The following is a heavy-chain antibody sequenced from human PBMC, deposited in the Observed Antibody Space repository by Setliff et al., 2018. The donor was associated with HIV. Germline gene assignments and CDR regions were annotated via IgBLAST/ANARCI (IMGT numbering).Heavy chain of an antibody. D-gene: IGHD3-22*01. CDR3: ARSGGPTYNYDSSGHYPDY. CDR1: GYSFTNYW. V-gene: IGHV5-51*01. CDR2: IYPGDSDT. J-gene: IGHJ4*02. Sequence: PGESLKISCKGSGYSFTNYWIGWVRQMPGKGLEWMGIIYPGDSDTNFSPSFQGHVTISVDRSITTAYLQWSSLKATDTAMYFCARSGGPTYNYDSSGHYPDYWGQGTLVTVSS.